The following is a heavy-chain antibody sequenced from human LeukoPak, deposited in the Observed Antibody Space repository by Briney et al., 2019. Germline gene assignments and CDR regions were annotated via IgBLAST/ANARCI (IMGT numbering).Heavy chain of an antibody. CDR3: ASTPSYCSGGSCYSNWFDP. CDR1: GGTFSSYA. J-gene: IGHJ5*02. D-gene: IGHD2-15*01. V-gene: IGHV1-69*04. CDR2: IIPIFGIA. Sequence: ASVKVSCKASGGTFSSYAISWVRQAPGQGLEWMGRIIPIFGIASYAQKFQGRVTITADRSTSTAYMELSSLRSEDTAVYYCASTPSYCSGGSCYSNWFDPWGQGTLVTVSS.